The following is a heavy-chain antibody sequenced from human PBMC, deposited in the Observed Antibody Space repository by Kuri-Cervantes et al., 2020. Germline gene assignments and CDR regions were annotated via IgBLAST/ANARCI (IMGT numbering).Heavy chain of an antibody. Sequence: ASVKVSCKASGYTFTSYYMHWVRQAPGQGLEWMGIINPSGGSTSYAQKFQGRVTMTRDTSTSTVYMELSSLRSEDTAVYYCARDRGDGYKTNYYYYGMDVWGQGTTVTVSS. CDR2: INPSGGST. CDR1: GYTFTSYY. D-gene: IGHD5-24*01. J-gene: IGHJ6*02. V-gene: IGHV1-46*01. CDR3: ARDRGDGYKTNYYYYGMDV.